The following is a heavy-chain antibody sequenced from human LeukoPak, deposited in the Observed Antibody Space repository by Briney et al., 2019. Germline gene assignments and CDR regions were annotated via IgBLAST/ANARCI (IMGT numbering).Heavy chain of an antibody. CDR1: GFTFSTSS. D-gene: IGHD2-2*01. Sequence: GGSLRLSCAASGFTFSTSSMNWVRQAPGKGLEWVANIKEDGSEKYYVDSVKGRFTISRDNAKNSLYLQMNSLRAEDTAVYYCARRYCSSTSCPEDYWGQGTLVTVSS. CDR2: IKEDGSEK. J-gene: IGHJ4*02. V-gene: IGHV3-7*01. CDR3: ARRYCSSTSCPEDY.